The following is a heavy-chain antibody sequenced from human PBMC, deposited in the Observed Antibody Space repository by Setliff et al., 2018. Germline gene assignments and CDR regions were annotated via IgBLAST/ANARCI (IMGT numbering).Heavy chain of an antibody. CDR2: IKQDGSEK. V-gene: IGHV3-7*01. CDR1: GFTFSTYT. D-gene: IGHD1-1*01. Sequence: AGGSLRLSCAASGFTFSTYTMSWVRQAPGKGLEWVANIKQDGSEKYYVDSVKGRFAISRDNAKNSLYLQMNSLRAEDTAMYYCARDHNYAYDYWGQGTLVTVSS. CDR3: ARDHNYAYDY. J-gene: IGHJ4*02.